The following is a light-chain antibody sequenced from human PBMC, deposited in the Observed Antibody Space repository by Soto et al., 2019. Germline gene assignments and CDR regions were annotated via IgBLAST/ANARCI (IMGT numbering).Light chain of an antibody. CDR3: CSYAGSYILI. V-gene: IGLV2-11*01. J-gene: IGLJ2*01. CDR1: NSDVGGYNY. CDR2: DVS. Sequence: QSALTQPRSVSGSPGQSVTISCTGTNSDVGGYNYVSWYQQHPGKVPKLMIFDVSKRPSGVPDRFSGSKSGNTASLTISGLQAEDGADYHCCSYAGSYILIFGGGTKLTVL.